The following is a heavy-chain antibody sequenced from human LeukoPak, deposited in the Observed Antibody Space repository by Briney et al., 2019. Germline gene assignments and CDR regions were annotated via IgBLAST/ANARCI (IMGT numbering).Heavy chain of an antibody. V-gene: IGHV3-7*05. CDR3: SGRDTAAGERAY. Sequence: PGGSLRLSCAASGFTFTDFWMNRVRQAPGKGLEWVANINQGGSTKYYVDSVKGRFTISRDNARNSLYLQMDSLRAEDTAVYFCSGRDTAAGERAYWGQGTLVTVSS. CDR1: GFTFTDFW. D-gene: IGHD5-18*01. CDR2: INQGGSTK. J-gene: IGHJ4*02.